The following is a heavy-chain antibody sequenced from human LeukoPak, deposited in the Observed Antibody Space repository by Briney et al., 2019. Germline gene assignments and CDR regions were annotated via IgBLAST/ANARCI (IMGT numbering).Heavy chain of an antibody. CDR2: ITGSSSYI. Sequence: PGGSLRLSCAASGFTFSSYSMNWVRQAPGKGLEWVSSITGSSSYIYYADSLKGRFTISRDNAKKSLYLQMNSLRAEDTAVYYCASEAGFDWNWGQGTLVTVSS. D-gene: IGHD3-9*01. V-gene: IGHV3-21*01. J-gene: IGHJ4*02. CDR3: ASEAGFDWN. CDR1: GFTFSSYS.